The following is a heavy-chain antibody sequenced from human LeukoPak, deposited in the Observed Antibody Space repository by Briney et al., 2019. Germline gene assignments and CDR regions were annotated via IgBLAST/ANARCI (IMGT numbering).Heavy chain of an antibody. CDR3: AREGGSYDSSGYYSLYNYFDY. J-gene: IGHJ4*02. Sequence: PSETLSLTCTVSGGSINSGNNYWSWIRQPAGRGLEWIGRIYSSGTTTYNPSLKSRVTISVDTSKNQFSLKLSSVTAADTAVYYCAREGGSYDSSGYYSLYNYFDYWGQGTLVTVSS. D-gene: IGHD3-22*01. CDR1: GGSINSGNNY. CDR2: IYSSGTT. V-gene: IGHV4-61*02.